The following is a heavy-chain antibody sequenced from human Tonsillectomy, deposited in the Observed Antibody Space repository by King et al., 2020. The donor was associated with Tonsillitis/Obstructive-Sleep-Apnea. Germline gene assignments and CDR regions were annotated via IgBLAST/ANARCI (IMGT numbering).Heavy chain of an antibody. J-gene: IGHJ6*03. D-gene: IGHD6-6*01. Sequence: VQLQQWGAGLLKPSETLSLTCAVYGGSFSGYYWSWIRQPPGKGLEWMGEINHSGSTTYNPSLKSGVTISVDTSKNQFSLKLSSVTAADTAVYYCARGRGTAARYYYYYMDVWGKGTTVTVSS. CDR1: GGSFSGYY. CDR3: ARGRGTAARYYYYYMDV. CDR2: INHSGST. V-gene: IGHV4-34*01.